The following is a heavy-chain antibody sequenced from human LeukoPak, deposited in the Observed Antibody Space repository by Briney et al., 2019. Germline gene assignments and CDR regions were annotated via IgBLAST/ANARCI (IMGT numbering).Heavy chain of an antibody. Sequence: GGSLRLSCAASGFTFSSYAMSWVRQAPGKGLEWVSAIGGTGGSTYYADSVKGRFTISRDYSKNTLYLQMNSLRAEDTAVYYCAKDNKYYYGSGSYYIFDYWGQGTLVTVSS. V-gene: IGHV3-23*01. CDR2: IGGTGGST. J-gene: IGHJ4*02. CDR3: AKDNKYYYGSGSYYIFDY. CDR1: GFTFSSYA. D-gene: IGHD3-10*01.